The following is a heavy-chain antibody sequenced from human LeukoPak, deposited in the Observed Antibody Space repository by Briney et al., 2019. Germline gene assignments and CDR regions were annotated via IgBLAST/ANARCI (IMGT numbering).Heavy chain of an antibody. V-gene: IGHV4-34*01. CDR1: GGSFSGYY. CDR2: INHSGST. Sequence: PSETLSLTCAVYGGSFSGYYWSWIRQPPGKGLEWIGEINHSGSTNYNPSLKSRVTISVDTSKNQFSLKLSSVTAADTAVYYCAREGVWFGELLGFDYWGQGTLVTVSS. D-gene: IGHD3-10*01. CDR3: AREGVWFGELLGFDY. J-gene: IGHJ4*02.